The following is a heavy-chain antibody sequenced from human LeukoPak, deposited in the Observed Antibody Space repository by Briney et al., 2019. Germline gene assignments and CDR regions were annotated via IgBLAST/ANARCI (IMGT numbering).Heavy chain of an antibody. V-gene: IGHV3-74*01. D-gene: IGHD1-26*01. CDR1: GFTFSSYW. CDR3: ARDGVYLVGATVIDY. CDR2: INSDGSST. Sequence: PGGSLRLSCAASGFTFSSYWMHWVRQAPGKGLVWVSRINSDGSSTSYADSVKGRFTISRDNAKNTLYLQMNSLRAEDTAVYYCARDGVYLVGATVIDYWGQGTLVTVSS. J-gene: IGHJ4*02.